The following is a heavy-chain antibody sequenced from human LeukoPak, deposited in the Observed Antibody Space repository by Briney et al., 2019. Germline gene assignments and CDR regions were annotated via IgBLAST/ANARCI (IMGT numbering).Heavy chain of an antibody. CDR2: IIPIFGTA. J-gene: IGHJ5*02. D-gene: IGHD4-17*01. Sequence: ASVKVSCKASGGTFSSYAISWVRQAPGQGLEWMGGIIPIFGTANYAQKFQGRVTITTDESTSTAYMELSSLRSEDTAVYYRLLGDDYGAPWGQGTLVTVSS. CDR1: GGTFSSYA. CDR3: LLGDDYGAP. V-gene: IGHV1-69*05.